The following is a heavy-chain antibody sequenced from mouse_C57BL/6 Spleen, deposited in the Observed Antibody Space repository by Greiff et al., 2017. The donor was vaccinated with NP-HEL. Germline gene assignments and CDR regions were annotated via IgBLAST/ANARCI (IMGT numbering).Heavy chain of an antibody. CDR3: ARFVSSGLLFDY. CDR2: IDPSDSYT. CDR1: GYTFTSYW. D-gene: IGHD3-2*02. V-gene: IGHV1-50*01. J-gene: IGHJ2*01. Sequence: QVQLQQPGAELVKPGASVKLSCKASGYTFTSYWMQWVKQRPGQGLEWIGEIDPSDSYTNYNQKFKGKATLTVDTSSSTAYMQLSSLTSEDSAVYYCARFVSSGLLFDYWGQGTTLTVSS.